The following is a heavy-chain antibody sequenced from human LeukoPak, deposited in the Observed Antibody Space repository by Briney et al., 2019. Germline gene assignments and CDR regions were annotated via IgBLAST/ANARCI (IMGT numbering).Heavy chain of an antibody. CDR3: ARDLGFLEWLSDGGSVADY. Sequence: ASVKVSCKASGYTFTSYGISWVRQAPGQGLEWMGWISAYNGNTNYAQKLQGRVTMTTDTSTSTAYMELRSLRSDDTAVYYCARDLGFLEWLSDGGSVADYWGQGTLVTVSS. V-gene: IGHV1-18*01. CDR2: ISAYNGNT. D-gene: IGHD3-3*01. CDR1: GYTFTSYG. J-gene: IGHJ4*02.